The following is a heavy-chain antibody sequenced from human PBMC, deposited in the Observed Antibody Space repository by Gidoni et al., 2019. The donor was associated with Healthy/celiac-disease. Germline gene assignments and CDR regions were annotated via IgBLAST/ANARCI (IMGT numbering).Heavy chain of an antibody. D-gene: IGHD2-21*01. J-gene: IGHJ3*02. CDR2: IKSKTDGGTT. CDR3: TTTFVVVIAIHAFDI. V-gene: IGHV3-15*01. Sequence: EVQLVESGGGLVKPGGSLRLSCAASGFPFSNAWMRWVRQAPGKGLEWVGRIKSKTDGGTTDYAAPVKGRFTISRDDSKNTLYLQMNSLKTEDTAVYYCTTTFVVVIAIHAFDIWGQGTMVTVSS. CDR1: GFPFSNAW.